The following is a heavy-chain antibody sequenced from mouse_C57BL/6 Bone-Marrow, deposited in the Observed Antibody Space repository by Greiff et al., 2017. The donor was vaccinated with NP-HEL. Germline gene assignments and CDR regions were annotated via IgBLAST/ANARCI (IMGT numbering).Heavy chain of an antibody. CDR2: IDPENGDT. V-gene: IGHV14-4*01. J-gene: IGHJ1*03. CDR1: GFNIKDDY. Sequence: VQLQQSGAELVRPGASVKLSCTASGFNIKDDYMHWVKQRPEQGLEWIGWIDPENGDTEYASKFQGKATITADTSSNTAYLQLSSLTSEDSAVYFCARWEWLRYWYFDVWGTGTTVTVSS. D-gene: IGHD2-2*01. CDR3: ARWEWLRYWYFDV.